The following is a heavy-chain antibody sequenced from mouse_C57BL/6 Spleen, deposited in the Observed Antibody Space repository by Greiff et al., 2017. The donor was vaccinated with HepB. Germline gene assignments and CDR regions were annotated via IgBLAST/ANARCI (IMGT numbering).Heavy chain of an antibody. Sequence: EVQLQQSVAELVRPGASVKLSCTASGFNIKNTYMHWVKQRPEQGLEWIGRIAPANGNTKYAPKFQGKATITADTYSNTAYLQISSLTSEDTAIYYCARAVVARRNAMDYGGQGTSVTVSS. CDR2: IAPANGNT. V-gene: IGHV14-3*01. D-gene: IGHD1-1*01. CDR1: GFNIKNTY. J-gene: IGHJ4*01. CDR3: ARAVVARRNAMDY.